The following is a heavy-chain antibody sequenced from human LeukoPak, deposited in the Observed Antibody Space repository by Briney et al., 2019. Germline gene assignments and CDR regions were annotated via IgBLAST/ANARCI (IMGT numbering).Heavy chain of an antibody. J-gene: IGHJ5*02. CDR3: ARGFGMLIMAFDP. V-gene: IGHV3-53*01. CDR2: IFSGGST. Sequence: GGSLRLSCAASGFTVSSNFMTWVRQAPGRGLEWVSVIFSGGSTYYADSVKGRFTISRDNSKNTLYLQMNSLRAEDTAIYYCARGFGMLIMAFDPWGQGTLVTVSS. D-gene: IGHD3-3*01. CDR1: GFTVSSNF.